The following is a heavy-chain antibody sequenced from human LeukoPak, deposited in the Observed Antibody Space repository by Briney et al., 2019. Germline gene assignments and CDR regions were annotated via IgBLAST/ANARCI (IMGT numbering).Heavy chain of an antibody. CDR1: GGSFNGNY. D-gene: IGHD3-9*01. CDR2: ITHDGNT. CDR3: AAGGYHILTGHRADA. V-gene: IGHV4-34*01. Sequence: SETLSLTCAVYGGSFNGNYWSWIRQPPGKGLEWIGEITHDGNTNYNPSLKSRVTISVDTSKSQFSLKLSSVTAADTAVYYCAAGGYHILTGHRADAWGQGTLVTVSS. J-gene: IGHJ5*02.